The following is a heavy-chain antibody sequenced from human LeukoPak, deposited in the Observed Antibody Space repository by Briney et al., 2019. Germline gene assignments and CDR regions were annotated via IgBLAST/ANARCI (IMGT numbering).Heavy chain of an antibody. CDR3: TTDLSGGVVAAAAVDV. CDR2: IKNKTDGGTT. J-gene: IGHJ6*02. V-gene: IGHV3-15*01. Sequence: GGSLRLFCAASGFTLSNAWMSCVRDARGKGLEWVGRIKNKTDGGTTDYAAHVKGRFTISRDDSKNTLYLQMNSLKTEDTAVYYCTTDLSGGVVAAAAVDVWGQGTTVTVSS. D-gene: IGHD2-15*01. CDR1: GFTLSNAW.